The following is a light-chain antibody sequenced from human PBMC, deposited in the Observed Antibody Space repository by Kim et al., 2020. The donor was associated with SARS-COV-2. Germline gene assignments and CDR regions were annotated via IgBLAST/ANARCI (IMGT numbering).Light chain of an antibody. Sequence: QSVLTQPPSVSAAPGQRVTISCSGSSSNIGNNSVSWYQQLPGTAPKLLIYDNHKRPSGIPDRFSGSKSGTSATLGITGLQTGDEAHSYCGTWDGSLSAAVFGGGTQLTVL. CDR3: GTWDGSLSAAV. J-gene: IGLJ2*01. V-gene: IGLV1-51*01. CDR2: DNH. CDR1: SSNIGNNS.